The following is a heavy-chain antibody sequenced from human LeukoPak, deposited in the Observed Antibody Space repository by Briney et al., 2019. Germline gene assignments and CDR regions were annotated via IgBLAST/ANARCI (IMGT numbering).Heavy chain of an antibody. CDR2: IYYSGST. Sequence: SETLSLTCTVSGGSVSSGSYYWSWIRQPPGKGLEWIGYIYYSGSTYYNPSLKSRVTISVDTSKNQFSLKLSSVTAADTAVYYCARGDHFGDPFDYWGQGTLVTVSS. V-gene: IGHV4-61*01. D-gene: IGHD3-10*01. CDR3: ARGDHFGDPFDY. CDR1: GGSVSSGSYY. J-gene: IGHJ4*02.